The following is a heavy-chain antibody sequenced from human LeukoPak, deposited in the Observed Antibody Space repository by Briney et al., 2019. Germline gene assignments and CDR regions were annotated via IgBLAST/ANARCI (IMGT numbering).Heavy chain of an antibody. Sequence: PSETLSLTCTVSGGSISSSSYYWGWIRQPPGKGLEWMGSIYYSGSTYYNPSLKSRVTISVDTSKNQFSLKLGSVTAADAAVYYCARNNCDRNHVGLYDFDYWGHGTLVTVSS. J-gene: IGHJ4*01. D-gene: IGHD1-14*01. V-gene: IGHV4-39*01. CDR2: IYYSGST. CDR3: ARNNCDRNHVGLYDFDY. CDR1: GGSISSSSYY.